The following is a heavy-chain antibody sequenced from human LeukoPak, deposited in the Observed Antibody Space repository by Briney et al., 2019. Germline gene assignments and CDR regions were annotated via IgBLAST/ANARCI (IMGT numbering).Heavy chain of an antibody. Sequence: PSETLSLTCTVSGGSISSYYWSWIRQPPGKGLEWIGYIHYSGSTNYNPSLKSRATISVDTSKNQFSLKVSSVTAADTAVYYCARAPWASGSYFTIDSWGQGTLVTVSS. D-gene: IGHD3-10*01. CDR2: IHYSGST. CDR1: GGSISSYY. V-gene: IGHV4-59*01. CDR3: ARAPWASGSYFTIDS. J-gene: IGHJ4*02.